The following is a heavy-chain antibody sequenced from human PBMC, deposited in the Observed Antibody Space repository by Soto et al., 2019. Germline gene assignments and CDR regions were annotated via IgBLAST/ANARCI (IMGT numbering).Heavy chain of an antibody. CDR2: ISYDGSKK. D-gene: IGHD2-2*01. V-gene: IGHV3-30*18. CDR1: GFTFSSCG. J-gene: IGHJ4*02. CDR3: AKRRFASRPVYFDY. Sequence: QVQLVESGGGVVQPGRSLRLSCAASGFTFSSCGMHWVRQAPGKGLEWVAVISYDGSKKYYADSVKGRFTISRDNSKNTLYLQMNSLRAEDTAVYYCAKRRFASRPVYFDYWGQGTLVTVSS.